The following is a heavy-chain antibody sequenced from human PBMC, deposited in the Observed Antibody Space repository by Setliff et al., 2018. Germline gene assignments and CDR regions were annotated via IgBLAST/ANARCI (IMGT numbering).Heavy chain of an antibody. Sequence: TLSLTCTVSGGSISNTYYYWTWIRQPAGKGLGWIGQIYTSWSTNYNPSLKSRVTISLDTSKNQFSLKLTSVTAADTAVYYCARMSGFQYIDVWGKGTTVTVSS. J-gene: IGHJ6*03. D-gene: IGHD3-3*01. CDR3: ARMSGFQYIDV. CDR1: GGSISNTYYY. CDR2: IYTSWST. V-gene: IGHV4-61*09.